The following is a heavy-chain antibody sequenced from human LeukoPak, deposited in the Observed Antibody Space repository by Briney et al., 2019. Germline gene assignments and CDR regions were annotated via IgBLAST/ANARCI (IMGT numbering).Heavy chain of an antibody. CDR3: AKDIQLST. Sequence: GGSLRLSCAVSGFTFRDAAMTWVRQAPGKGLEWVSLISSSGNNAYYADSVKGRFTISKDNSKNTLSLQMNSLRVEDTAIYYCAKDIQLSTWGLGTMVTVSS. J-gene: IGHJ3*01. D-gene: IGHD5-24*01. CDR2: ISSSGNNA. V-gene: IGHV3-23*01. CDR1: GFTFRDAA.